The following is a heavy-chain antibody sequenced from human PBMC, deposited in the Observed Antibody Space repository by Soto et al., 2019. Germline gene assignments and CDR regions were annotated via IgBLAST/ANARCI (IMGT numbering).Heavy chain of an antibody. CDR2: ISYDGSNK. D-gene: IGHD2-2*01. J-gene: IGHJ5*02. V-gene: IGHV3-30*18. Sequence: PGGSLRLSCAASGFTFSSYGMHWVRQAPGKGLEWVAVISYDGSNKYYADSVKGRFTISRDNSKNTLYLQMNSLRAEDTAVYYCAKDRAYCSSTSSWAGWFDPWGQGTLVTSPQ. CDR1: GFTFSSYG. CDR3: AKDRAYCSSTSSWAGWFDP.